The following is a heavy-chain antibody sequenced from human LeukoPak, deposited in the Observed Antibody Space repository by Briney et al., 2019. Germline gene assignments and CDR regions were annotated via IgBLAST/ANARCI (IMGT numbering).Heavy chain of an antibody. CDR3: ARHLTGTGTGWFWFDP. Sequence: SETLSLTCTVSGGSISSYYWSWIRQPPGKGLEWIGYIYTSGSTNYNPSLKSRVTMSVDTSKNQFSLKLSSVTAADTAVYYCARHLTGTGTGWFWFDPWGQGTLVTVSS. V-gene: IGHV4-4*09. J-gene: IGHJ5*02. D-gene: IGHD1/OR15-1a*01. CDR1: GGSISSYY. CDR2: IYTSGST.